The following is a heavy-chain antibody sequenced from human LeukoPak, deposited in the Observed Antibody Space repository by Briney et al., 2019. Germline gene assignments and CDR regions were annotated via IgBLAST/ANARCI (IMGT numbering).Heavy chain of an antibody. CDR3: ASLHCSGTRNEADDY. D-gene: IGHD2-2*01. Sequence: PSETLSLTCAVYGGSFSGYYWSWIRQPPGKGLEWIGEINHSGSTNYNPSLKSRVTISVDTSKNQFSLKLSSVTAADTAVYYCASLHCSGTRNEADDYWGQGTLVTVSS. CDR2: INHSGST. J-gene: IGHJ4*02. V-gene: IGHV4-34*01. CDR1: GGSFSGYY.